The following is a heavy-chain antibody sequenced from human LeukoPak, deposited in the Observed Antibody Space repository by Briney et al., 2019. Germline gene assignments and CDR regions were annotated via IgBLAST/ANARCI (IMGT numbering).Heavy chain of an antibody. CDR3: ARSMTSYVFDY. CDR2: IIPIFGTT. V-gene: IGHV1-69*13. Sequence: ASVKVSCKASGGTFSSYAITWMRQAPGQGLEWIGGIIPIFGTTNYAQNFQGRVTITADESTRTAYMELSSLRSGDTAVHHCARSMTSYVFDYWGQGTLVTVSS. D-gene: IGHD3-9*01. CDR1: GGTFSSYA. J-gene: IGHJ4*02.